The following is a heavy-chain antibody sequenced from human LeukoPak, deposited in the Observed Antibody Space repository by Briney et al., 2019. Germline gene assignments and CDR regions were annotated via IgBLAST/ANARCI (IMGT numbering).Heavy chain of an antibody. J-gene: IGHJ4*02. CDR1: GFSISSGYY. V-gene: IGHV4-38-2*02. CDR3: AREGTSGWYNY. CDR2: TYHSGRA. D-gene: IGHD6-19*01. Sequence: PSETLSLTCAVSGFSISSGYYWGWIRQPPGKGLEWIGITYHSGRAYYSPSLKSRVTISVDTSKNQFSLHLSSMTAADTAVYYCAREGTSGWYNYWGQGTLVTVSS.